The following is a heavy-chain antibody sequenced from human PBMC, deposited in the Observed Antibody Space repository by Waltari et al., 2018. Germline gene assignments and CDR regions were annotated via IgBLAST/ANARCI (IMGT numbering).Heavy chain of an antibody. J-gene: IGHJ5*02. D-gene: IGHD3-10*01. CDR1: GYTFTNYW. CDR3: ARLVGGSGGTVVNWFDP. Sequence: EVRLVQSGAEVKKPGESLKISCKGSGYTFTNYWIGWVRQMPGKGLEWMGIIYPIDSDTIYSPSFQGQVSISVDKSISTAYLQWSSLRASDTAMYYCARLVGGSGGTVVNWFDPWGQGTLVTVSS. V-gene: IGHV5-51*01. CDR2: IYPIDSDT.